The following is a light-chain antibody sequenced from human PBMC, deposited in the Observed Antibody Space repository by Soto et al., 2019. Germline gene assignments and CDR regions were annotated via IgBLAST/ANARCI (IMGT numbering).Light chain of an antibody. V-gene: IGKV1-5*03. CDR3: QQYQTYWWS. CDR2: QAS. Sequence: IQMTQSPSSLAASVGDTVTLTCRASQDVDTWLAWFQQRPGKAPKLLISQASTLASGVPSRFSGSGSGTVFTLSISILQPDDFATYFCQQYQTYWWSFGPGSKVEIK. CDR1: QDVDTW. J-gene: IGKJ1*01.